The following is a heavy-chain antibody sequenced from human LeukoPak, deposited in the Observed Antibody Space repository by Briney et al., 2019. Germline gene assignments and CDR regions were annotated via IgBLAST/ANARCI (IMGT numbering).Heavy chain of an antibody. CDR2: ISSSSSYI. CDR3: ARELVTYGDYPYYFDY. D-gene: IGHD4-17*01. V-gene: IGHV3-21*01. CDR1: GFTVSSNY. Sequence: PGGSLRLSCAASGFTVSSNYMSWVRQAPGKGLEWVSSISSSSSYISYADSVKGRFTISRDNAKNSLYLQMNSLRAEDTAVYFCARELVTYGDYPYYFDYWGQGTLVTVSS. J-gene: IGHJ4*02.